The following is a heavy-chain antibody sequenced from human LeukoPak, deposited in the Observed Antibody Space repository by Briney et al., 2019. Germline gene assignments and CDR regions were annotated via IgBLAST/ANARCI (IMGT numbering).Heavy chain of an antibody. J-gene: IGHJ4*02. CDR3: VKESPYGTPRLYYFDY. D-gene: IGHD1-26*01. CDR2: ISGSTT. Sequence: GGSLRLSCAASGFTFSSYSMNWVRQAPGKGPEWVSAISGSTTYYADSVKGRFTISKDISKNTLSLQMNSLRAEDTAIYYCVKESPYGTPRLYYFDYWGQGTLVTVSS. CDR1: GFTFSSYS. V-gene: IGHV3-23*01.